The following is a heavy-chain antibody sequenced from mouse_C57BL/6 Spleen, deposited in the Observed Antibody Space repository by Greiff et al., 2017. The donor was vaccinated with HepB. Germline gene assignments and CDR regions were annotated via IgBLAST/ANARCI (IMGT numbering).Heavy chain of an antibody. Sequence: QVQLQQPGAELVRPGSSVKLSCKASGYTFTSYWMDWVKQRPGQGLEWIGNIYPSDSETHYNQKFKDKATLTVDKSSSTAYMQLSSLTSEASAVYYCARGLCNYFDYWGQGTTLTVSS. V-gene: IGHV1-61*01. CDR2: IYPSDSET. CDR3: ARGLCNYFDY. CDR1: GYTFTSYW. J-gene: IGHJ2*01.